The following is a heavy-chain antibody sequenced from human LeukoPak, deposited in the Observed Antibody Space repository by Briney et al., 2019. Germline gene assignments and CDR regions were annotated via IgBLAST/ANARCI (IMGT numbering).Heavy chain of an antibody. CDR3: AREETYGSSSGWFDP. CDR2: INPNSGGT. D-gene: IGHD6-6*01. V-gene: IGHV1-2*02. CDR1: GYTFTGYY. J-gene: IGHJ5*02. Sequence: ASVKVSCKASGYTFTGYYMHWVRQAPGQGLEWMGWINPNSGGTNYAQKFQGRVTMTRDTSISTAYMELSRLRSDDTAVYYCAREETYGSSSGWFDPWGQGTLVTVSS.